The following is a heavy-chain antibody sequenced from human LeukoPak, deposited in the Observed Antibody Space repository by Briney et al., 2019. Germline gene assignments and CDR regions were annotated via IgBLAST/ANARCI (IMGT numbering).Heavy chain of an antibody. Sequence: ASVKVSCKASGYTFTGYYMHWVRQAPGQGLEWMGWINPNSGGTNYAQKFQGRVTMTRDTSISTAYMELSRPRSDDTAVYYCAREAEYYYDSSGYYRWFDPWGQGTLVTVSS. CDR1: GYTFTGYY. CDR2: INPNSGGT. CDR3: AREAEYYYDSSGYYRWFDP. J-gene: IGHJ5*02. D-gene: IGHD3-22*01. V-gene: IGHV1-2*02.